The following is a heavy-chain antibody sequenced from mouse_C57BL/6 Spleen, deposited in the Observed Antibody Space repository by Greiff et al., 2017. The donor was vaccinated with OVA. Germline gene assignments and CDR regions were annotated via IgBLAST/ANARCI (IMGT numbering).Heavy chain of an antibody. CDR1: GYAFSSYW. D-gene: IGHD1-1*01. J-gene: IGHJ2*01. V-gene: IGHV1-80*01. CDR3: ARKITTVVADYFDY. Sequence: QVQLQQSGAELVKPGASVKISCKASGYAFSSYWMNWVKQRPGQGLEWIGQIYPGDGDTNYNGKFKGKATLTADKSSSTAYMQLSSLTSEDSAVYFGARKITTVVADYFDYWGQGTTLTVSS. CDR2: IYPGDGDT.